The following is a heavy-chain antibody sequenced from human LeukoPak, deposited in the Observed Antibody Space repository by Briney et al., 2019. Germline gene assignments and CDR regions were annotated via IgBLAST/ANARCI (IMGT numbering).Heavy chain of an antibody. V-gene: IGHV1-2*04. CDR2: INPNSGGT. Sequence: ASVKVSCQASGYTFTGYYMHWVRQAPGQGLEWMGWINPNSGGTNYAQKFQGWVTMTRDTSISTAYMELSRLRSDDTAVYYCARAYDILTGYYNAFDIWGQGTMVTVSS. CDR1: GYTFTGYY. CDR3: ARAYDILTGYYNAFDI. J-gene: IGHJ3*02. D-gene: IGHD3-9*01.